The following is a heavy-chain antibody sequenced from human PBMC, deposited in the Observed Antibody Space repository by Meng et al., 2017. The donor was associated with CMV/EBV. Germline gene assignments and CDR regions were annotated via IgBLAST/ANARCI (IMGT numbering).Heavy chain of an antibody. J-gene: IGHJ4*02. V-gene: IGHV4-38-2*02. D-gene: IGHD6-6*01. CDR3: ARSGRSSSSGRSFLDY. CDR1: GYSISSGYH. CDR2: IYHSGST. Sequence: GSLRLSCTVSGYSISSGYHWGWIRQPPGKGLEWIGSIYHSGSTYYNPSLKSRVTISVDTSKNQFSLKLSSVTAADTAVYYCARSGRSSSSGRSFLDYWGQGTLVTVSS.